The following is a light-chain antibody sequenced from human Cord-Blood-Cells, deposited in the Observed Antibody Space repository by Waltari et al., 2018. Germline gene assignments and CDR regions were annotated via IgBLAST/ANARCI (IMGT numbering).Light chain of an antibody. CDR1: QGISSY. J-gene: IGKJ3*01. CDR3: QQLNSYPT. Sequence: IQLTQSPSSLSASVGDRVTITCRASQGISSYLAWYQQKPGKAPKLLIYAASTLQSGVPSRFSCSGSGTDFTLTISSLQPEDFATYYCQQLNSYPTFGPGTKVDIK. V-gene: IGKV1-9*01. CDR2: AAS.